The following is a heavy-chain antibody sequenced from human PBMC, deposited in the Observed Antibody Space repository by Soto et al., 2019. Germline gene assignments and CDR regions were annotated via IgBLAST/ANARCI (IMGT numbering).Heavy chain of an antibody. V-gene: IGHV1-69*12. CDR3: ASPNTGPHYYSYAMDV. CDR1: SGTFSNSA. Sequence: QVQLVQSGAEVKKPGSSVKVSCKASSGTFSNSAIHWVRLAPGQGLEWMGGIIPIFGTTNFAQKFQGRVTITADDSTSTAYMELSALRSDDTAVYYCASPNTGPHYYSYAMDVWGQGTTVTVSS. CDR2: IIPIFGTT. D-gene: IGHD2-2*02. J-gene: IGHJ6*02.